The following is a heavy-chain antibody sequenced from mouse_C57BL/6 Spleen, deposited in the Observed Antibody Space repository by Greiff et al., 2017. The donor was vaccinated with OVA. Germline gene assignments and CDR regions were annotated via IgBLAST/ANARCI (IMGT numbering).Heavy chain of an antibody. J-gene: IGHJ4*01. Sequence: EVKLVESGAGLVKPGGSLKLSCAASGFTFSSYAMSWVRQTPEKRLEWVAYISSGGDYIHYADTVKGRFTISRDNARNTLYLQMSSLKSEDTAMYYCTSNYGSLYAMDYWGQGTSVTVSS. D-gene: IGHD1-1*01. CDR3: TSNYGSLYAMDY. CDR2: ISSGGDYI. V-gene: IGHV5-9-1*02. CDR1: GFTFSSYA.